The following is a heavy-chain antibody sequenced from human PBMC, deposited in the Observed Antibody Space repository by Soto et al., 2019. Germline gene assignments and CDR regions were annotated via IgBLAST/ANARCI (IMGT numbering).Heavy chain of an antibody. D-gene: IGHD1-1*01. J-gene: IGHJ4*02. CDR2: MYHSGRT. CDR1: GDSISSGHW. V-gene: IGHV4-4*02. Sequence: QVQLQESGPGLVKPSGTLSLTCAVSGDSISSGHWWNWVRLPPGKGLEWIGEMYHSGRTNCNPSLKSRVTVSVDQSKNQFSLELRSVTAADTAVYYCATSTWYKVDYWGQGTLVTVSS. CDR3: ATSTWYKVDY.